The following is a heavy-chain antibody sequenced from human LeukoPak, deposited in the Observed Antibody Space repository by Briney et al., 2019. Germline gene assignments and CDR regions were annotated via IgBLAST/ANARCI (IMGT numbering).Heavy chain of an antibody. CDR3: ARDISGGHYYFGY. Sequence: PGGSLRLSCAASGFTFSSYEMNWVRQAPGKGLEWVSYISSSGSTIYYADSVKGRFTISRDNAKNSLYLQMNSLRAEDTAVYYCARDISGGHYYFGYWGQGTLVTVSS. CDR2: ISSSGSTI. J-gene: IGHJ4*02. V-gene: IGHV3-48*03. D-gene: IGHD6-19*01. CDR1: GFTFSSYE.